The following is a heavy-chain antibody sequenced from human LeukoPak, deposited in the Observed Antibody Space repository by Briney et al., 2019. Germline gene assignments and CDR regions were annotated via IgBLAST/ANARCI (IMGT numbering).Heavy chain of an antibody. CDR2: IYYSGST. CDR3: ARDRGYCSGGSCYHLNWFDP. Sequence: SETLSLTCTVSGGSISNYYWSWIRQPPGKGLEWIGYIYYSGSTNYNPSLKSRVTISVDTSKNQFSLKSSSVTAADTAVYYCARDRGYCSGGSCYHLNWFDPWGQGTLVTVSS. CDR1: GGSISNYY. V-gene: IGHV4-59*01. J-gene: IGHJ5*02. D-gene: IGHD2-15*01.